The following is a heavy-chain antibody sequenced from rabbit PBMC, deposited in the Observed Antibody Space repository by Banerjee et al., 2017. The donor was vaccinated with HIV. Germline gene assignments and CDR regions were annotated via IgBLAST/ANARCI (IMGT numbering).Heavy chain of an antibody. CDR3: ARDLPGVIGWNFGW. Sequence: QEQLEESGGGLVKPGGTLTLTCRASGFSLNTRYWICWVRQAPGKGLEWIACINAVTGKAVYASWAKGRFTFSKTSSTTVTLQMTSLTAADTATYFCARDLPGVIGWNFGWWGPGTLVTVS. V-gene: IGHV1S45*01. CDR1: GFSLNTRYW. D-gene: IGHD4-1*01. J-gene: IGHJ4*01. CDR2: INAVTGKA.